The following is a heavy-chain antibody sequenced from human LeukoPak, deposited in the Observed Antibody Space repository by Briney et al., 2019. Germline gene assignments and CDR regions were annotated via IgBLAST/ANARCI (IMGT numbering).Heavy chain of an antibody. Sequence: GGSLRLSCAASGFTFSSYAMSWVRQAPGKGLEWVSVISGSGGSTYYADSVKGRFTISRDNSKNTLYLQMNSLRAEDTAVYYCARDPGIAVAGYDYWGQGTLVTVSS. CDR2: ISGSGGST. J-gene: IGHJ4*02. V-gene: IGHV3-23*01. CDR1: GFTFSSYA. D-gene: IGHD6-19*01. CDR3: ARDPGIAVAGYDY.